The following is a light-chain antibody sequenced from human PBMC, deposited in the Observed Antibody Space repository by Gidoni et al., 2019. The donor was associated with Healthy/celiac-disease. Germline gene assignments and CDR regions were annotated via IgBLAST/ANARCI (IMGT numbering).Light chain of an antibody. CDR2: EVS. CDR3: SSYAGSNTV. Sequence: QSALTQPPSASGSPGQSVTISCTGPSSDVGGYNYVSWYQQHPGKAPKLMIYEVSKRPSGVPDRFSGSKSVNTASLTVSGLQAEDEADYYCSSYAGSNTVFGGGTKLTVL. CDR1: SSDVGGYNY. V-gene: IGLV2-8*01. J-gene: IGLJ2*01.